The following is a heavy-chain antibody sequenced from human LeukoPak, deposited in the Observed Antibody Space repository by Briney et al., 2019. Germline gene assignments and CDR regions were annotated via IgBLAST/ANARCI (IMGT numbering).Heavy chain of an antibody. D-gene: IGHD5-24*01. CDR2: ISYDGSNK. Sequence: GGSLRLSCAASGFTFSSDAMHWVRQPPGKGLEWVAVISYDGSNKFYADSVKGRFTFSRDNSKNTVYLQMDSLRAEDTAVYYCARSEMATISGAFDIWGQGTMVTVSS. V-gene: IGHV3-30-3*01. J-gene: IGHJ3*02. CDR1: GFTFSSDA. CDR3: ARSEMATISGAFDI.